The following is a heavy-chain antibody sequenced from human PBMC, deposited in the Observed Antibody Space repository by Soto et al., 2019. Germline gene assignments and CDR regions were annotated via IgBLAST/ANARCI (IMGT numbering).Heavy chain of an antibody. CDR1: GGTLSSYA. J-gene: IGHJ6*02. CDR3: ARAPSQEQWLSSYYYYYYGMDV. D-gene: IGHD6-19*01. Sequence: SVKVSCKASGGTLSSYAISWVRQAPGQGLEWMGGIIPIFGTANYAQKFQGRVTITADESTSTAYMELSSLRSEDTAVYYCARAPSQEQWLSSYYYYYYGMDVWGQGTTVTVSS. CDR2: IIPIFGTA. V-gene: IGHV1-69*13.